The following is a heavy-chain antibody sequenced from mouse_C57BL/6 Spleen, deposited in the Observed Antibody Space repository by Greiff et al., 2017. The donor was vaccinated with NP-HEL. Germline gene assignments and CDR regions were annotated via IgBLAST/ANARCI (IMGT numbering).Heavy chain of an antibody. J-gene: IGHJ2*01. CDR2: IDPSDSYT. Sequence: QVQLQQPGAELVRPGTSVKLSCKASGYTFTSYWMHWVEQRPGQGLEWIGVIDPSDSYTNYNQKFKGKATLTVDTSSSTAYMQLSSLTSEDSAVYYCARRDYGSSSFDYWGQGTTLTVSS. V-gene: IGHV1-59*01. D-gene: IGHD1-1*01. CDR1: GYTFTSYW. CDR3: ARRDYGSSSFDY.